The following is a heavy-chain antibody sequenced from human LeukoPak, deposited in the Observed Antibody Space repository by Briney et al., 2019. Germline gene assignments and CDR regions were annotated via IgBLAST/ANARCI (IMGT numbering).Heavy chain of an antibody. V-gene: IGHV1-2*06. CDR2: INPNSGGT. CDR3: ASLGYCSGGSCHSGDY. CDR1: GYTFTGYY. Sequence: ASVKVSCXASGYTFTGYYMHWVRQAHGQGLEWMGRINPNSGGTNYAQKFQGRVTMTRDTSISTAYMELSRLRSDDTAVYYCASLGYCSGGSCHSGDYWGQGTLVTVSS. J-gene: IGHJ4*02. D-gene: IGHD2-15*01.